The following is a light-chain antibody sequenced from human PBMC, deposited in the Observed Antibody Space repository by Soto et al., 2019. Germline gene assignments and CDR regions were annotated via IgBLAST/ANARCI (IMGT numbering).Light chain of an antibody. Sequence: QSVLTQPPSTSGTPGQRVTIYCSGSSSNVGSNDVYWYQHVPGAAPNLLIYGNNRRPSGVPDRFSGSKSGSAVSLAISGLRSEDEADYYCASWDDTLSGPVFGGGTKLTVL. J-gene: IGLJ3*02. V-gene: IGLV1-47*01. CDR1: SSNVGSND. CDR3: ASWDDTLSGPV. CDR2: GNN.